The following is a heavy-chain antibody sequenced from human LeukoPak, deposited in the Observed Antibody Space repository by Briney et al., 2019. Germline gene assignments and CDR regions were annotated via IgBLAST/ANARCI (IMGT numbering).Heavy chain of an antibody. Sequence: SETLSLTCTVSGGSISSSSYYWGWIRQPPGKGLEWIGSIYYSGSTYYNPSLKSRVTISVDTSKNQFSLKLSSVTAADTAVYYCARGSGSCYLAFDYWGQGTLVTVSS. J-gene: IGHJ4*02. CDR2: IYYSGST. CDR1: GGSISSSSYY. V-gene: IGHV4-39*07. D-gene: IGHD1-26*01. CDR3: ARGSGSCYLAFDY.